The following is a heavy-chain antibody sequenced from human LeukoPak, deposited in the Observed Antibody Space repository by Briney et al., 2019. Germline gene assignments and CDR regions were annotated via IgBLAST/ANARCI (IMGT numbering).Heavy chain of an antibody. Sequence: GGPLRLSCAASGFTFSSSSMSWVRQAPGKGLEWVSVISGSGGSTDYADSVKGRFTISRDNSKNTLYLQINSLRAEDTAVYYCAKGSGWYVWGQGTLVTVSS. D-gene: IGHD6-19*01. V-gene: IGHV3-23*01. J-gene: IGHJ4*02. CDR2: ISGSGGST. CDR3: AKGSGWYV. CDR1: GFTFSSSS.